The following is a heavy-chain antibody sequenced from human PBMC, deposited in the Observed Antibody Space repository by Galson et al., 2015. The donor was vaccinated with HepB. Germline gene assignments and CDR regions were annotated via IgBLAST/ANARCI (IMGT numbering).Heavy chain of an antibody. CDR3: ARDGNGYYYVPFDL. CDR1: GYKFTSYG. D-gene: IGHD3-22*01. J-gene: IGHJ3*01. V-gene: IGHV1-18*01. CDR2: ISDYNGDT. Sequence: SVKVSCKASGYKFTSYGISWVRQAPGKGLEWMAWISDYNGDTNYAQKFHGRVTMTTDTSTSTAYMELRSLRSDDTAVYYCARDGNGYYYVPFDLWGLGTMVTVSS.